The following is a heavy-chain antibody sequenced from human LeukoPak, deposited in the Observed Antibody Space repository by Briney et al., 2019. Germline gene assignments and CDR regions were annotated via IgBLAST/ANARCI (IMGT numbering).Heavy chain of an antibody. CDR3: ASFVAVSASANY. V-gene: IGHV4-39*01. CDR2: IYYYGNT. Sequence: SETLSLTCTVSVGSINSSTYYWGWIRQPPGKGLEWIGSIYYYGNTYYNPSLKSRVTIYVDTSKNQFSLKLSSVTAADTAVYYCASFVAVSASANYWGQGTLVTVSS. D-gene: IGHD2-21*02. J-gene: IGHJ4*02. CDR1: VGSINSSTYY.